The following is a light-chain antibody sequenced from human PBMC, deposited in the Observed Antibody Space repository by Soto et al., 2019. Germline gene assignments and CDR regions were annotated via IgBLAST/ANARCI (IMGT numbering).Light chain of an antibody. CDR3: CSYAGSFHFV. CDR2: DVT. Sequence: QSVLTQPRSVSGSPGQSVTISCTGNNNVVGDYNYVSWYQQLPGKAPKLMIYDVTKRPSGVPDRFSGSKSGNTASLTISGLQAEDEADYYCCSYAGSFHFVFGTGTKVTVL. V-gene: IGLV2-11*01. J-gene: IGLJ1*01. CDR1: NNVVGDYNY.